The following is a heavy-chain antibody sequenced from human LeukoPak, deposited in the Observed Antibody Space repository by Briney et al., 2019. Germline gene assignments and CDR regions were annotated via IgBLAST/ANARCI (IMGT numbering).Heavy chain of an antibody. CDR1: GYTFTSYG. D-gene: IGHD5/OR15-5a*01. CDR3: ARGNGETVSTSLNWFDP. J-gene: IGHJ5*02. Sequence: ASVKVSCKASGYTFTSYGINWVRQAPGQGLEWMGWISAYNGNTKYAQKFQGTVTMTTDTSTTTACMELRSLRYDDTAVYYCARGNGETVSTSLNWFDPWGQGTLVTVSS. CDR2: ISAYNGNT. V-gene: IGHV1-18*01.